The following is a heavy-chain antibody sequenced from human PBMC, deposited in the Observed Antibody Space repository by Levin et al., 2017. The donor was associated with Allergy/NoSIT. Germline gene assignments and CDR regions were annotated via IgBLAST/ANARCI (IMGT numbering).Heavy chain of an antibody. V-gene: IGHV3-53*01. CDR2: IYGAGRT. CDR3: ARESDDSRHFDF. J-gene: IGHJ4*02. D-gene: IGHD4-11*01. Sequence: GGSLRLSCAASGFSVTKNYMSWVRRAPGKGLEWVSIIYGAGRTNYAKSVKGRFIISRDSSRNTLNLQINNLRVDDTAVYYCARESDDSRHFDFWVQGTPLTVST. CDR1: GFSVTKNY.